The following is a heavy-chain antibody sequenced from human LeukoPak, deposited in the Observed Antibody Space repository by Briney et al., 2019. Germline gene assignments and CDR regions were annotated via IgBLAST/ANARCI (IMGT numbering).Heavy chain of an antibody. CDR1: GDTFSSYA. D-gene: IGHD1-14*01. V-gene: IGHV1-69*05. J-gene: IGHJ3*02. CDR2: IIPIFGTA. CDR3: AREHRQDVAFDI. Sequence: SVKVSCKASGDTFSSYAISWVRQAPGQGLEWMGGIIPIFGTANYAQKFQGRVTITTDESTSTAYMELSSLRSEDTAVYYCAREHRQDVAFDIWGQGTMVTVSS.